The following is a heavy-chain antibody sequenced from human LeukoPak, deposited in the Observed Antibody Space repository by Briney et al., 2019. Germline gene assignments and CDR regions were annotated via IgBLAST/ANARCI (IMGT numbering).Heavy chain of an antibody. Sequence: SETLSLTCTVSGGSINSYYWSWIRQPPGEGLEWIGHMYYSGGTNYNPSLKNRVTISVGTSTHQFSLTLSSVTAADTAVHYCPRRCNDAYTSYCFDSWGPGTLVTVSS. D-gene: IGHD5-24*01. V-gene: IGHV4-59*01. CDR3: PRRCNDAYTSYCFDS. CDR2: MYYSGGT. CDR1: GGSINSYY. J-gene: IGHJ4*01.